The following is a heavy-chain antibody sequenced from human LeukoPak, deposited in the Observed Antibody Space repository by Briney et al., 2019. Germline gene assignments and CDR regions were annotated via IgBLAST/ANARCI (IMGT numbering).Heavy chain of an antibody. Sequence: PPETLSLTCAVYGGSFSGYYWSWIRQPPGKGLEWIGEINHSGSTNYNPSLKSRVTISVDTSKNQFSLKLSSVTAADTAVYYCARGAKADYWGQGTLVTVSS. CDR1: GGSFSGYY. CDR2: INHSGST. V-gene: IGHV4-34*01. CDR3: ARGAKADY. J-gene: IGHJ4*02.